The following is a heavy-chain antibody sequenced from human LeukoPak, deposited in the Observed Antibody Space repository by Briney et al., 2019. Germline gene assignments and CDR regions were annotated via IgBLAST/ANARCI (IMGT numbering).Heavy chain of an antibody. V-gene: IGHV3-21*01. Sequence: GGSLRLSCAASGFTFSSYSMNWVRQAPGKGLEWVSSISSSSSYIYYADSVKGRFTISRDNAKNSLYLQMNSLRAEDTAEYYCAQLVRDAFDIWGQGTMVTVSS. J-gene: IGHJ3*02. CDR1: GFTFSSYS. D-gene: IGHD6-13*01. CDR3: AQLVRDAFDI. CDR2: ISSSSSYI.